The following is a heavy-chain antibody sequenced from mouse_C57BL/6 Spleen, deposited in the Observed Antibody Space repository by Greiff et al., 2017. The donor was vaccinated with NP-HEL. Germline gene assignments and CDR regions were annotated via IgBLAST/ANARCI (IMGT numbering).Heavy chain of an antibody. CDR2: INPNNGGT. CDR1: GYTFTDYY. V-gene: IGHV1-26*01. J-gene: IGHJ4*01. D-gene: IGHD1-1*01. CDR3: ARSLITTVVAYYAMDY. Sequence: VQLQQSGPELVKPGASVKISCKASGYTFTDYYMNWVKQSHGKSLEWIGDINPNNGGTSYNQKFKGKATLTVDKSSSTAYMELRSLTSEDSAVYYGARSLITTVVAYYAMDYWGQGTSVTVSS.